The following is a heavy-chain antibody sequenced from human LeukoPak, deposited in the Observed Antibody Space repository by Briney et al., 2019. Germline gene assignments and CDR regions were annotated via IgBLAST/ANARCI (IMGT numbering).Heavy chain of an antibody. V-gene: IGHV5-10-1*01. CDR2: IDPSDSYT. J-gene: IGHJ4*02. CDR1: GYSFTSYW. CDR3: ARLFVDTAMGTADFGY. D-gene: IGHD5-18*01. Sequence: PGESLKISCKGSGYSFTSYWISWVRQMPGKGLEWMGRIDPSDSYTNYSPSFQGHVTISADKSISTAYLQWSSLKASNTAMYYCARLFVDTAMGTADFGYWGQGTLVTVSS.